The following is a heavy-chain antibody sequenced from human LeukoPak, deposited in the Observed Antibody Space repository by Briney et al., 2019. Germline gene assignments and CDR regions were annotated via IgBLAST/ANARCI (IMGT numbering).Heavy chain of an antibody. CDR1: GGSISSYY. CDR2: IYYSGST. J-gene: IGHJ2*01. V-gene: IGHV4-59*01. CDR3: ARDRYYYDSSGNRYFDL. D-gene: IGHD3-22*01. Sequence: PSETLSLTCTVSGGSISSYYWSWIRQPPGKGLEWIGYIYYSGSTNYNPSLKSRVTISVDTSKNQFSLKLSSVTAADTAVYYCARDRYYYDSSGNRYFDLWGRGTLVTVSS.